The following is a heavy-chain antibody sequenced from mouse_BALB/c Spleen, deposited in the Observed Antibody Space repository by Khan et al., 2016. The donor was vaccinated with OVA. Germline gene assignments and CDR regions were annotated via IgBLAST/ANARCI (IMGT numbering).Heavy chain of an antibody. D-gene: IGHD1-2*01. V-gene: IGHV1-77*01. CDR2: ISPGSGDT. CDR3: ARRNYFGYTFAY. J-gene: IGHJ3*01. CDR1: GYTFTDFY. Sequence: QVQLQQSGTELARPGASVNLSCKASGYTFTDFYINWVKQRSGQGLEWIGEISPGSGDTYYNEKFKGKATLTADKSSNTAYMQLSSLTSEASAVYFCARRNYFGYTFAYWGQGTLVTVSA.